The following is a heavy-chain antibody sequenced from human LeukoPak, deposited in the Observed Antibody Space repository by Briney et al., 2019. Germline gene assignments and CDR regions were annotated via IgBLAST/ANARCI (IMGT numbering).Heavy chain of an antibody. CDR3: ARDWGYYESSGFDY. D-gene: IGHD3-22*01. V-gene: IGHV1-18*01. J-gene: IGHJ4*02. CDR1: GYTFTSYG. Sequence: ASVKVSCKASGYTFTSYGISWVRQAPGQGLEWMGWISAYNGNTNYAQKLQGRVTVTTDTSTSTAYMELRSLRSDDTAVYYCARDWGYYESSGFDYWGQGTLVTVSS. CDR2: ISAYNGNT.